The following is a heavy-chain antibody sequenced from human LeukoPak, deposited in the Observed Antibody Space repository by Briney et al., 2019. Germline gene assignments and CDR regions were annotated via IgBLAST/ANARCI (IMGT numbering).Heavy chain of an antibody. D-gene: IGHD3-10*01. CDR2: IIPIFGTA. CDR3: ARDRLIGSGSYYSY. Sequence: GASVKVSCKASGGTFSSYAISWVRQAPGQGLEWMGGIIPIFGTANYEQKFQGRVTITTDESTSTAYMELSRLRSEDTAVYYCARDRLIGSGSYYSYWGQGTLVTVSS. CDR1: GGTFSSYA. J-gene: IGHJ4*02. V-gene: IGHV1-69*05.